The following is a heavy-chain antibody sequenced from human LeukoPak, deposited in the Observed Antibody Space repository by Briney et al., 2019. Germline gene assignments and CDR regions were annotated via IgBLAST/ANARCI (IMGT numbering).Heavy chain of an antibody. J-gene: IGHJ3*02. CDR3: ARDGILTYAFDI. Sequence: GGSLRLSCSASGFTFSSYWMSWVRQALGKGLEWMANINRDGGDQNYVDSVKGRFTISRDNAKNSLFLQMNSLRAEDTALYYCARDGILTYAFDIWGQGTMVTVSP. CDR1: GFTFSSYW. D-gene: IGHD1-26*01. CDR2: INRDGGDQ. V-gene: IGHV3-7*01.